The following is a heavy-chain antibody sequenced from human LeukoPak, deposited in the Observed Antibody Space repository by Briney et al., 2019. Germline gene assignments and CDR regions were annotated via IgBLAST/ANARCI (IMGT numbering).Heavy chain of an antibody. D-gene: IGHD5-18*01. CDR2: IYYNGST. J-gene: IGHJ4*02. CDR1: GGSISSGDYY. CDR3: ARIIVSGYSYGELDY. Sequence: PSQTLSLTCTVSGGSISSGDYYWSWIRQPPGKGLEWIGYIYYNGSTYYNPSLKSRVTISVDTSKNQFSLKLSSVTAADTAVYYCARIIVSGYSYGELDYWGQGTLVTVSS. V-gene: IGHV4-30-4*08.